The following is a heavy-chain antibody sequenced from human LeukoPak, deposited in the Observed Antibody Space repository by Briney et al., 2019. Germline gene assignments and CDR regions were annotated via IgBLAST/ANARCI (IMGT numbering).Heavy chain of an antibody. V-gene: IGHV3-9*01. CDR3: AKDKASYGQNWFDP. D-gene: IGHD5-18*01. CDR2: ISWNSGSI. J-gene: IGHJ5*02. CDR1: GFTFDDYA. Sequence: PGRSLRLSCAASGFTFDDYAMHWVRQAPGKGLEWVSGISWNSGSIGYADSVKGRFTISRDNAKNSLYLQMNSLRAEDTALYYCAKDKASYGQNWFDPWGQGTLVTVSS.